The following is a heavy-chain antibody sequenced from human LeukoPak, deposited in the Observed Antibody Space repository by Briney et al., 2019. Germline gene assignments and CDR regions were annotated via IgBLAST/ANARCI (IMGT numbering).Heavy chain of an antibody. J-gene: IGHJ6*03. D-gene: IGHD3-16*01. Sequence: VASLKVSCKASEYLFTGYYMHWVRQAPGLGLQWMGSINPNSGATNYAQTFEGRITLTRDTSIHTFYMEMKSLTSDDTAVYYCARGPLSSYYYYMDVWGNGTTVAVSS. V-gene: IGHV1-2*02. CDR3: ARGPLSSYYYYMDV. CDR2: INPNSGAT. CDR1: EYLFTGYY.